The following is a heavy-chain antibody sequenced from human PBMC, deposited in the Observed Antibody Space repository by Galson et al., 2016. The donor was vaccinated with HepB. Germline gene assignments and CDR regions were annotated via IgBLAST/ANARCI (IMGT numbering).Heavy chain of an antibody. Sequence: SLRLSCAASGFTFSDYHMHWVRQAPGKGLEFVSAISDNGGSTFYADSVKGRFTISRDDSKNTLYLQMGSLRAEDMAVHYCARVQRGGYVGPFDYWGQGTLVTVSS. V-gene: IGHV3-64*02. CDR3: ARVQRGGYVGPFDY. CDR2: ISDNGGST. D-gene: IGHD3-22*01. CDR1: GFTFSDYH. J-gene: IGHJ4*02.